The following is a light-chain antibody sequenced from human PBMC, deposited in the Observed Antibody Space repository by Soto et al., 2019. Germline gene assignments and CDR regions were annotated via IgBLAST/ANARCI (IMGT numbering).Light chain of an antibody. CDR1: QGISNW. Sequence: DIQMTQSPSSVSASVGDRVTITCLANQGISNWLAWYQQKTGKAPKLLIYAASALQRGVPSRFSGSGSGNDFTLTISSLQPEDFATYYCQQSSSFQFTFLPGTKVDIX. CDR2: AAS. CDR3: QQSSSFQFT. J-gene: IGKJ3*01. V-gene: IGKV1-12*01.